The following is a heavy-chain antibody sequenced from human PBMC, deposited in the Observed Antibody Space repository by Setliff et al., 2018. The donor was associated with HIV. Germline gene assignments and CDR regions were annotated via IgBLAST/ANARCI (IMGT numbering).Heavy chain of an antibody. CDR3: ARDYLHDFDI. J-gene: IGHJ3*02. V-gene: IGHV1-2*02. Sequence: GASVKVSCKASGYTFTDYYIHWVRQAPGQGLEWMGWINSASGGTNYAQYYQGRVTVTRDTSINTAYVELNSLKSDDTAVYYCARDYLHDFDIWGQGTMVTVSS. CDR2: INSASGGT. CDR1: GYTFTDYY.